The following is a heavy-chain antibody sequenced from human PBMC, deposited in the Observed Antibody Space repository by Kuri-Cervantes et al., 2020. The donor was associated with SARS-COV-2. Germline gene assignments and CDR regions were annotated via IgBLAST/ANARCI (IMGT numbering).Heavy chain of an antibody. CDR3: ARGNPANSHVVDY. V-gene: IGHV3-43*01. CDR1: GFTFGNYF. D-gene: IGHD2-21*01. J-gene: IGHJ4*02. Sequence: GESLKISCATSGFTFGNYFMHWVRRRPGKGLEWVSLISWDGGSTYYADSVKGRFTISRDNSKDSLFLQMNSLKVEDTAMYYCARGNPANSHVVDYWGQGTLVTVSS. CDR2: ISWDGGST.